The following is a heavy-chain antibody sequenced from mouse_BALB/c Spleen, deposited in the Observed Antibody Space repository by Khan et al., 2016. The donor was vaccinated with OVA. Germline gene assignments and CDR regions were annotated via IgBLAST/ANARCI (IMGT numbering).Heavy chain of an antibody. Sequence: VQLKESGPGLVKPSQSLSLTCTVTGYSIASDYAWNWIRQFPGNKLEWMGFISYSGNTNYNPSLKSRIPITRETSKNQSFLQLNTVTSKDTATYYCARVYGGGFDYWGQGTTLTVSS. J-gene: IGHJ2*01. CDR1: GYSIASDYA. CDR3: ARVYGGGFDY. CDR2: ISYSGNT. D-gene: IGHD2-10*02. V-gene: IGHV3-2*02.